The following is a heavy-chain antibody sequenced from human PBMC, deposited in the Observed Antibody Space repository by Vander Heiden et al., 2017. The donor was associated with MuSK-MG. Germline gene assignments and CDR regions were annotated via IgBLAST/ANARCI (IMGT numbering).Heavy chain of an antibody. CDR3: VSGYSSGCY. D-gene: IGHD6-19*01. J-gene: IGHJ4*02. CDR1: GFTFADYA. Sequence: EVQLVESGGGLVQPGRSLRLSCAASGFTFADYAMHWVRQAPGKGLEWVSGISWNSGSIGYADPVKGRFTISRDNAKNPLYLQMNSLRAEDTALYYCVSGYSSGCYWGQGTLVTVSS. V-gene: IGHV3-9*01. CDR2: ISWNSGSI.